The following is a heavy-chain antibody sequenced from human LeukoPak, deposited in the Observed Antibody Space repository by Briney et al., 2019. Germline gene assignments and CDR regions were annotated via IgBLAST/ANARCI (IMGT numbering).Heavy chain of an antibody. J-gene: IGHJ4*02. D-gene: IGHD6-13*01. Sequence: ASVKVSCRASGYTFTSYDINWVRQATGQGLEWMGWMNPNSGNTGYAQKFQGRVTMTRNTSISTAYMELSSLRSEDTAVYYCARGWRSSWYGEDFDYWGQGTLVTVSS. CDR3: ARGWRSSWYGEDFDY. CDR1: GYTFTSYD. CDR2: MNPNSGNT. V-gene: IGHV1-8*01.